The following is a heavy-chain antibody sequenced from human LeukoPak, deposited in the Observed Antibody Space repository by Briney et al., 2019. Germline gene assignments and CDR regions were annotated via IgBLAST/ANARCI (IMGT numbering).Heavy chain of an antibody. V-gene: IGHV3-7*01. CDR1: GFSFSSYW. CDR2: IKQDGSEK. Sequence: GGSLRLSCAASGFSFSSYWMCWVRQAPGKGLEWVANIKQDGSEKYYVDSVKGRFTISRDNAKNSLYLQMNGLRAEDTAVYYCARDSYYYDSRGYGYFHYWGQGTLVTVSS. CDR3: ARDSYYYDSRGYGYFHY. D-gene: IGHD3-22*01. J-gene: IGHJ1*01.